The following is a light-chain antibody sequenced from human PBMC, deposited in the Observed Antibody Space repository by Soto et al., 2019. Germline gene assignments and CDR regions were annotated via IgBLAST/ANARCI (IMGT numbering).Light chain of an antibody. Sequence: QSALTQPASVSGSPGQSITISCTGTSSDVGGYNSVSWYQQHPGQAPKLVIYAVTSRPSGVSNRFSGSKSGNTASLTISGLQAEDEADYYCSSYTGSNTWVFGGGTKLTVL. CDR2: AVT. J-gene: IGLJ3*02. V-gene: IGLV2-14*01. CDR1: SSDVGGYNS. CDR3: SSYTGSNTWV.